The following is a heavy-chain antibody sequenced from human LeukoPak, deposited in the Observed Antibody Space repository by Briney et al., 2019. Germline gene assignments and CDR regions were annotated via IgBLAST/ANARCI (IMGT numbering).Heavy chain of an antibody. CDR2: INPNGGGT. J-gene: IGHJ4*02. CDR3: ARVRPYSSSWGVDY. Sequence: ASVKVSCKASGYTFTGYYMHWVRQAPGQGLEWMGWINPNGGGTNYAQKFQGRVTMTRDTSISTAYMELSRLRSDDTAVYYCARVRPYSSSWGVDYWGQGTLVTVSS. CDR1: GYTFTGYY. V-gene: IGHV1-2*02. D-gene: IGHD6-13*01.